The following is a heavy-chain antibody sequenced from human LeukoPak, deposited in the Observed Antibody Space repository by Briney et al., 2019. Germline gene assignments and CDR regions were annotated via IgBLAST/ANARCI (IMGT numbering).Heavy chain of an antibody. CDR2: ISSSGRTI. Sequence: GGSLRLSCAVSGFTFSSYEMNWVRQAPGKGLEWVSYISSSGRTIYNADSVKGRFTISRDNAKNSLYLQMNSLTAEDTAVYYCASYYYDSSGYWVHAFDIWGQGTMVTVSS. D-gene: IGHD3-22*01. CDR1: GFTFSSYE. CDR3: ASYYYDSSGYWVHAFDI. J-gene: IGHJ3*02. V-gene: IGHV3-48*03.